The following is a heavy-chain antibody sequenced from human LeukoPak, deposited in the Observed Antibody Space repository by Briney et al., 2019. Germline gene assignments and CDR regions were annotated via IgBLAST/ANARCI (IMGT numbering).Heavy chain of an antibody. J-gene: IGHJ4*02. CDR2: ISGGGGTA. Sequence: GGSLRLSCAASGFTFSDYDMTWVRQAPGKGLEWVSSISGGGGTASYADSVRGRFTVSRDNSKNTLYLQLNSLRVEDTAVYYCAKDLRAYCSSTSCSSFDYWGQGTLVTVSS. CDR1: GFTFSDYD. D-gene: IGHD2-2*01. CDR3: AKDLRAYCSSTSCSSFDY. V-gene: IGHV3-23*01.